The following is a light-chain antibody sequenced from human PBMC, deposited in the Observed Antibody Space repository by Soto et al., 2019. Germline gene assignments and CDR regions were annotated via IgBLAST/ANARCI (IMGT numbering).Light chain of an antibody. CDR1: SSDVGGYNF. CDR3: SSYSNTGSLVV. Sequence: QSALTQPPSASGSPGQSVTISCTGTSSDVGGYNFVSWYQQHPGKAPKLMIYEVRNRPSGVSDRFSGSKSGNTASLTISGLQAEDEADYYCSSYSNTGSLVVFGGGTKLTVL. CDR2: EVR. V-gene: IGLV2-8*01. J-gene: IGLJ2*01.